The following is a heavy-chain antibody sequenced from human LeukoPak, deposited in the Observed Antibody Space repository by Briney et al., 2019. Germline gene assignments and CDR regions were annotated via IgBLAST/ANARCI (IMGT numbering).Heavy chain of an antibody. J-gene: IGHJ3*02. Sequence: SETLSLTCTVSGGSISSSSYYWGWIRQPPGKGLEWIGSIYYSGSTYYNPSLKSRVTISVDTSKNQFSLKLSSVTAADTAVYYCASRLTYYGYHAFDIWGQGTMVTVSS. CDR1: GGSISSSSYY. CDR3: ASRLTYYGYHAFDI. V-gene: IGHV4-39*01. D-gene: IGHD3-10*01. CDR2: IYYSGST.